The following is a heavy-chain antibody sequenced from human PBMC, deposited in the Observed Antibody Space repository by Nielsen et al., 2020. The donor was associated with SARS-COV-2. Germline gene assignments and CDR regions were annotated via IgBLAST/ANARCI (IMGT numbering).Heavy chain of an antibody. V-gene: IGHV3-11*06. J-gene: IGHJ4*02. CDR1: GFTFSDYY. Sequence: GESLKISCAASGFTFSDYYMSWIRQAPGKGLERVSYISSSSSYIYYADSVKGRFTISRDNAKNSLYLQMNSLRAEDTAVYYCARADYGDYVGDSGPVDYWGQGTLVTVSS. D-gene: IGHD4-17*01. CDR3: ARADYGDYVGDSGPVDY. CDR2: ISSSSSYI.